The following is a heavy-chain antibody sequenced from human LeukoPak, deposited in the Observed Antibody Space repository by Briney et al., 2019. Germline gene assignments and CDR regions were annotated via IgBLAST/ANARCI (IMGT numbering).Heavy chain of an antibody. CDR1: GFTFSDYY. Sequence: GGSLRLSCAASGFTFSDYYMSWIRQAPGKGLEWVSYISSSGSTIYYADSVKGRFTISRDNAKNSLYLQMNSLRVEDTAVYYCARAPLRVGLYGMDVWGQGTTVTVSS. J-gene: IGHJ6*02. CDR2: ISSSGSTI. D-gene: IGHD1-26*01. CDR3: ARAPLRVGLYGMDV. V-gene: IGHV3-11*01.